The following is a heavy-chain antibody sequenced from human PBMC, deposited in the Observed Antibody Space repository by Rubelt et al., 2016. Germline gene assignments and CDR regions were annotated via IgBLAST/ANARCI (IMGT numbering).Heavy chain of an antibody. CDR1: GGSISSYY. CDR3: GNYYYDISGYYFGYFQH. Sequence: QVQLQQWGAGLVKPSETLSLTCSVSGGSISSYYWSWIRQPPGKGLEWIGYIYYSGSTNYNPSLKIRVTLSVDTSKNQSSLRRGMVTAAEPAVNYCGNYYYDISGYYFGYFQHWGQGTLVTVSS. V-gene: IGHV4-59*08. CDR2: IYYSGST. J-gene: IGHJ1*01. D-gene: IGHD3-22*01.